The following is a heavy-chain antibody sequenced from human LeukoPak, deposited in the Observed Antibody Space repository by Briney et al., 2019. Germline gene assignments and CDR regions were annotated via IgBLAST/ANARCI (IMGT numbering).Heavy chain of an antibody. J-gene: IGHJ3*02. CDR3: AREDDPDYGGNADAFDI. CDR1: GFTFSNAW. D-gene: IGHD4-23*01. V-gene: IGHV3-74*01. Sequence: GGSLRLSCAASGFTFSNAWMSWVRQAPGKGLVWVPRINSDGSSTSYADSVKGRFTITRDNAKNTLYLQMNSLRAEDTAVYYCAREDDPDYGGNADAFDIWGQGTMVTVSS. CDR2: INSDGSST.